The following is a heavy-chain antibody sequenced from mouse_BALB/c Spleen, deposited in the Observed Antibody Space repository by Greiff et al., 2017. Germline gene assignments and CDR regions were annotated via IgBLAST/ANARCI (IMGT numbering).Heavy chain of an antibody. J-gene: IGHJ1*01. CDR3: ARRRGYETRDWYFDV. Sequence: QVQLKQPGAELVKPGASVKLSCKASGYTFTSYWMHWVKQRPGQGLEWIGEIDPSDSYTNYNQKFKGKATLTVDKSSSTAYMQLSSLTSEDSAVYYCARRRGYETRDWYFDVWGAGTTVTVSS. CDR1: GYTFTSYW. V-gene: IGHV1-69*02. CDR2: IDPSDSYT. D-gene: IGHD2-2*01.